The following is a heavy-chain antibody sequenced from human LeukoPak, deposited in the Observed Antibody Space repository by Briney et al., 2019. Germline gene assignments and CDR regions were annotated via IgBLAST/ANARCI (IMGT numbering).Heavy chain of an antibody. Sequence: GGSLRLSCAASGFPFSSYSMNWVRQAPGEGLEWVSYISSSRTTSYADSVKGRFTISRDNAKNSLYLQMNSLRAEDTAVYYCAKGGVTAPYYFDYWGQGTLVTVSS. CDR3: AKGGVTAPYYFDY. CDR1: GFPFSSYS. J-gene: IGHJ4*02. V-gene: IGHV3-48*01. D-gene: IGHD4-23*01. CDR2: ISSSRTT.